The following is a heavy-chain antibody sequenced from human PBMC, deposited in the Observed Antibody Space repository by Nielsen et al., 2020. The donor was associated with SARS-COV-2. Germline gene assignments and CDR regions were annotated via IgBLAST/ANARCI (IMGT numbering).Heavy chain of an antibody. J-gene: IGHJ4*02. CDR3: AKDRYYGSGSYSPGNYFDY. D-gene: IGHD3-10*01. Sequence: WIRQPPGKGLEWVSAISGSGGSTYYADSVKGRFIISRDNSKNTLYLQMNSLRAEDTAVYYCAKDRYYGSGSYSPGNYFDYWGQGTLVTVSS. V-gene: IGHV3-23*01. CDR2: ISGSGGST.